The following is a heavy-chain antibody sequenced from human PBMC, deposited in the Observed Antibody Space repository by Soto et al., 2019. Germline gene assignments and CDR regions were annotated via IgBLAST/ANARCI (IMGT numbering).Heavy chain of an antibody. D-gene: IGHD5-18*01. Sequence: QVHLQESGPGLVKPSQTLSLTCIVSGGSVTSDSYYWTWIRQPPGKGLEWIGYIFHSGSTNYNPSLKSLVMILLDTSKNDVFLKLSSVTAADTAVYYCARVWKSSVDAARGFDNWGQGILVTVSS. CDR2: IFHSGST. V-gene: IGHV4-61*03. CDR3: ARVWKSSVDAARGFDN. J-gene: IGHJ4*02. CDR1: GGSVTSDSYY.